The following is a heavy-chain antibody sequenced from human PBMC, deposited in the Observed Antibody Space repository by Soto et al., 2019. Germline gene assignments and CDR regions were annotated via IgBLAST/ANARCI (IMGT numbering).Heavy chain of an antibody. CDR2: ISGSGGST. D-gene: IGHD2-15*01. V-gene: IGHV3-23*01. Sequence: PGGSLRLSCAASGFTFSSYAMSWVRQAPGKGLEWVSAISGSGGSTYYADSVKGRFTISRDNSKNTLYLQMNSLRAEDTAVYYCAKAPVAATAYYYYMDVWGKGTTVTVSS. J-gene: IGHJ6*03. CDR1: GFTFSSYA. CDR3: AKAPVAATAYYYYMDV.